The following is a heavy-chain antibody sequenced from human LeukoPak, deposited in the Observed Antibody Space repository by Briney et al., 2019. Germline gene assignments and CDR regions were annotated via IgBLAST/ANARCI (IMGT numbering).Heavy chain of an antibody. D-gene: IGHD4-17*01. J-gene: IGHJ4*02. V-gene: IGHV4-30-2*02. CDR3: ARLRRDHGDHGGDFDY. Sequence: SETLSLTCTVSGASISSSGFYWSWIRQPPGKGLEWIGYIYYSGSTYYNPSLKSRVTISGERSKNQFSLKLSSVTAADTAVYYCARLRRDHGDHGGDFDYWGQGTLVTVSS. CDR1: GASISSSGFY. CDR2: IYYSGST.